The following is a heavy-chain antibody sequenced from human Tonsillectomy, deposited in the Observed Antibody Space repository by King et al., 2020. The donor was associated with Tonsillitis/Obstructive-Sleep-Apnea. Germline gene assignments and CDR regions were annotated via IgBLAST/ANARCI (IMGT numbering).Heavy chain of an antibody. D-gene: IGHD3-3*01. CDR2: IDPSDSYI. Sequence: VQPVESGAEVKKPGESLKISCKGSGYSFTSYWISWVRQMPGKGLEWRGRIDPSDSYINYSPSFQGHVTISADKSISTACLQWSSLKASDTAMYYCTVGFDFWSGYTPFDSWGQGTLVTVSS. CDR1: GYSFTSYW. CDR3: TVGFDFWSGYTPFDS. J-gene: IGHJ4*02. V-gene: IGHV5-10-1*01.